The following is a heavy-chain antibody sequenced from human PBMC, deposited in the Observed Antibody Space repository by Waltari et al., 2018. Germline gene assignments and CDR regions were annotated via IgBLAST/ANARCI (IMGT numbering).Heavy chain of an antibody. V-gene: IGHV4-59*01. CDR2: IAYSGST. CDR3: ARSYDFWSGYPLHY. Sequence: QVQLQESGPGLVKPSETLSLICSFSGDSITNYYWSWVRQPPGKGLEWIGYIAYSGSTRYNPSLKSRATISVDTSKKQFSLRLGSVTAADTAIYYCARSYDFWSGYPLHYWGQGTLVTVSA. CDR1: GDSITNYY. D-gene: IGHD3-3*01. J-gene: IGHJ4*02.